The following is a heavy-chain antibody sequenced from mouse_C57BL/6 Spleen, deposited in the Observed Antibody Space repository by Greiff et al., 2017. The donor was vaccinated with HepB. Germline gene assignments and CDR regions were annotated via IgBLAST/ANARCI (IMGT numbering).Heavy chain of an antibody. CDR1: GFTFSSYT. V-gene: IGHV5-9*01. Sequence: EVKLMESGGGLVKPGGSLKLSCAGSGFTFSSYTMSWVRQTPEKRLEWVATISGGGGNTYYPDSVKGRFTIARDNAKSTLYLQMSSLRSEDTALYYCASPTGPWGQGTLVTVSA. CDR2: ISGGGGNT. D-gene: IGHD1-1*01. J-gene: IGHJ3*01. CDR3: ASPTGP.